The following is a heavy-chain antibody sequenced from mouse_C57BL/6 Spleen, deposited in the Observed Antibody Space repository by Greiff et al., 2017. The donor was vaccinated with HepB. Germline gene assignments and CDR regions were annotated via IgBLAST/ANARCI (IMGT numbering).Heavy chain of an antibody. Sequence: QVQLQQPGAELVRPGTSVKLSCKASGYTFTSYWMHWVKQRPGQGLEWIGVIDPSDSYTNYNQKFKGKATLTVDTSSSTAYMQLSRLTSEDSAVYYCASYGSSPYYAMDYWGQGTSVTVSS. V-gene: IGHV1-59*01. D-gene: IGHD1-1*01. CDR2: IDPSDSYT. J-gene: IGHJ4*01. CDR3: ASYGSSPYYAMDY. CDR1: GYTFTSYW.